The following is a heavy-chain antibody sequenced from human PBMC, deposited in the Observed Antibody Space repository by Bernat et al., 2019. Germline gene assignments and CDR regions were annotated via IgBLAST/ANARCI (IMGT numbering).Heavy chain of an antibody. CDR3: AREGDGHNLNC. Sequence: QVQLVESGGGVVQPGRSLRLSCAASGFTFSTYIMHWVRQAPGKGLEWVALIWFDGSNKYYADSVKGRFTISRDNSENTLYLQMNSLRAEDTAVYYCAREGDGHNLNCWGRGTLVTVSS. CDR2: IWFDGSNK. J-gene: IGHJ2*01. V-gene: IGHV3-33*08. CDR1: GFTFSTYI. D-gene: IGHD5-24*01.